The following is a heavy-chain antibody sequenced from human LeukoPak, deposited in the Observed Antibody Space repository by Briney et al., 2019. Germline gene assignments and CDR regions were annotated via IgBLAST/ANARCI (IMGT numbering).Heavy chain of an antibody. J-gene: IGHJ5*02. Sequence: SETLSLTCAVSGGSISSGGYSWSWIRQPPGKGLEWIGYIYYSGSTYYNPSLKSRVTISVATSKNQFSLKLSSVTAADTAVYYCARRSRYGSGSYQRNWFDPWGQGTLVTVSS. D-gene: IGHD3-10*01. CDR2: IYYSGST. CDR3: ARRSRYGSGSYQRNWFDP. V-gene: IGHV4-30-4*07. CDR1: GGSISSGGYS.